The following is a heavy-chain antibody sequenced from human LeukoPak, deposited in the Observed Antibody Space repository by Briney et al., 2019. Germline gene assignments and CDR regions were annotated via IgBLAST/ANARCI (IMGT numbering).Heavy chain of an antibody. J-gene: IGHJ1*01. V-gene: IGHV1-69*04. Sequence: SLKVSCKASGGTFSSYAISWVRQAPGQGLEWMGRIIPILGIANYAQKFQGRVTITADKSTSTSYMELSSLRSEDTAVYYCARRMQQQEAEYFQHWGQGTLVTASP. D-gene: IGHD6-13*01. CDR3: ARRMQQQEAEYFQH. CDR1: GGTFSSYA. CDR2: IIPILGIA.